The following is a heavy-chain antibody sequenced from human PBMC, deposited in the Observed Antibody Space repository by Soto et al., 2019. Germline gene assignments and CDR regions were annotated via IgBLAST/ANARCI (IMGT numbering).Heavy chain of an antibody. Sequence: GGSLRLSCAASGFTFSSYAMSWVRQAPGKGLERVSAISGSGGSTYYADSVKGRFTISRDNSKNTLYLQMNSLRAEDTAVYYCAKDQGDTGWYDYVWGSYRYTNYYGMDVWGQGTTVTVSS. V-gene: IGHV3-23*01. J-gene: IGHJ6*02. CDR2: ISGSGGST. CDR1: GFTFSSYA. CDR3: AKDQGDTGWYDYVWGSYRYTNYYGMDV. D-gene: IGHD3-16*02.